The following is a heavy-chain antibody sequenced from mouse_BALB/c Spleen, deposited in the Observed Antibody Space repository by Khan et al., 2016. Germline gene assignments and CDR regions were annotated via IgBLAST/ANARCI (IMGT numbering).Heavy chain of an antibody. D-gene: IGHD1-1*01. CDR2: ISYDGSN. V-gene: IGHV3-6*02. Sequence: EVQLVESGPGLVKPSQSLSLTCSVTGYSITSGYYWNWIRQFPGNKLEWMGYISYDGSNNYNPSLKNRISITRDTSKNQFFLKLNSVTTEDTATYYSARDGSSFDYWGQGTTLTVSS. CDR3: ARDGSSFDY. J-gene: IGHJ2*01. CDR1: GYSITSGYY.